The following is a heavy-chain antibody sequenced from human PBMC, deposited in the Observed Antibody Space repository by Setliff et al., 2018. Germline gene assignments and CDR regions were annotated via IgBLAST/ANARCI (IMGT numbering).Heavy chain of an antibody. CDR3: ARDRTAYNYGMDI. V-gene: IGHV4-61*05. J-gene: IGHJ6*02. D-gene: IGHD5-18*01. Sequence: SETLSLTCSVSGGSISGSHYYWVWIRQPPGKGLEWVGYVYYTGNTNYNPSLKSRLTISVDPSKNQVSLQLKSATTADTAVYYCARDRTAYNYGMDIWGQGTTVTV. CDR2: VYYTGNT. CDR1: GGSISGSHYY.